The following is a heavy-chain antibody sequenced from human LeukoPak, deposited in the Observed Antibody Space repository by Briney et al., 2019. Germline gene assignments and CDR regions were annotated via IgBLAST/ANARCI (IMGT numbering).Heavy chain of an antibody. V-gene: IGHV4-38-2*02. CDR3: ARGGDYGDYAVFDY. D-gene: IGHD4-17*01. CDR2: IYHSGST. J-gene: IGHJ4*02. Sequence: SETLSLTCTVSGYSISSGYYWGWIRQPPGKGLEWIGSIYHSGSTYYNPSLKSRVTISVDTSKNQFSLKLSSVTAADTAVYYCARGGDYGDYAVFDYWGQGTLVTVSS. CDR1: GYSISSGYY.